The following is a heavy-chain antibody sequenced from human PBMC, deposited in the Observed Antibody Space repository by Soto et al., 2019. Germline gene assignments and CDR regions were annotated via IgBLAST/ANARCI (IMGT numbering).Heavy chain of an antibody. CDR1: GFTFTSYA. V-gene: IGHV3-23*01. CDR3: AKHDFWTLYNTGLDS. D-gene: IGHD3-3*01. Sequence: EVQLLESGGGLVQPGGSLRLSCSASGFTFTSYAMSWVRQAPGKGLEWVSGISGSGGDTKSVDSVKGRFTISRDTFKNMLYLQMNSLRAEDTAVYYCAKHDFWTLYNTGLDSWGQGTLVTVSS. CDR2: ISGSGGDT. J-gene: IGHJ4*02.